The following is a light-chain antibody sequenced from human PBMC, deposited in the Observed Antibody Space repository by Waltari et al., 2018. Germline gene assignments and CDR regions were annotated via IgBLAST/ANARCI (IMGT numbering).Light chain of an antibody. CDR3: QQRSNWPPFT. V-gene: IGKV3-11*01. CDR2: DAS. CDR1: QSVSSY. Sequence: EIVLTQSRATLSLSPGERANFSCRASQSVSSYLAWYQQKPGQAPRLLIYDASNRATGIPARFSGSGSGTDFTLTISSREPEDFAVYYCQQRSNWPPFTFGPGTKVDIK. J-gene: IGKJ3*01.